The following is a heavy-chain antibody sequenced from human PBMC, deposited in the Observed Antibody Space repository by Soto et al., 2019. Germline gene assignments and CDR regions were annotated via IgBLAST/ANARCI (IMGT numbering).Heavy chain of an antibody. V-gene: IGHV4-34*01. D-gene: IGHD5-12*01. CDR2: INHSGST. Sequence: PSETLSLTCAVYGGSFSGYYWSWIRQPPGKGLEWIGGINHSGSTNYNPSLKSRVTISVDTSKNQFSLKLSSVTAADTAVYYCARGESGYSGYANWFDPWGQGTLVTVSS. CDR1: GGSFSGYY. J-gene: IGHJ5*02. CDR3: ARGESGYSGYANWFDP.